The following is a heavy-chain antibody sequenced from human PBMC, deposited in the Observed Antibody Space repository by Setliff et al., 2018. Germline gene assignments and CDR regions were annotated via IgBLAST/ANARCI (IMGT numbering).Heavy chain of an antibody. CDR3: ARDGVYYAMDV. Sequence: SLKISCAASGFSFSYFYMSWVRQAPGKGLEWLSKISGDGITIFYADSVRGRFTISRDNAKNSVFLQMNSLRADDTAVYYCARDGVYYAMDVWGQGTTVTVSS. J-gene: IGHJ6*02. CDR1: GFSFSYFY. CDR2: ISGDGITI. V-gene: IGHV3-11*04.